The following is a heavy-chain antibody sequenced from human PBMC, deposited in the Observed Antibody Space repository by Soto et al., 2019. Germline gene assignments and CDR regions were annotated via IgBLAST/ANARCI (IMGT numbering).Heavy chain of an antibody. CDR1: GFSFSSYG. D-gene: IGHD6-19*01. CDR2: ISYDVTNT. Sequence: QVQLVESGGGVVQPGRSLRLPCAASGFSFSSYGMHWVRQAPGKGLEWVAVISYDVTNTYYADSVKGRFTISRDNSKNVLYLQMNSRIAEDTAVYYCAKDRRIAVAGTDYFDSWGQGTLVTVSS. CDR3: AKDRRIAVAGTDYFDS. J-gene: IGHJ4*02. V-gene: IGHV3-30*18.